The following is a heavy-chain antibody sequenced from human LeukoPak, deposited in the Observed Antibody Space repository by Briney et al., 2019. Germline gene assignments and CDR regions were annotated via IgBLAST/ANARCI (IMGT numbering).Heavy chain of an antibody. CDR2: ISSSSSYI. V-gene: IGHV3-21*01. CDR3: ARESSGWYLFDP. J-gene: IGHJ5*02. CDR1: GFTFSSYS. D-gene: IGHD6-19*01. Sequence: KTGGSLRLSCAASGFTFSSYSMNWVRQAPGKGLEWVSSISSSSSYIYYADSVKGRFTISRDNAKNSLYLQMNSLRAEDTAVYYCARESSGWYLFDPWGQGTLVTVSS.